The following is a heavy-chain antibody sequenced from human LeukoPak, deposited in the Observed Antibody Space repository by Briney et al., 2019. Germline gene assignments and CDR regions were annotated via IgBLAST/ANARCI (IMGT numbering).Heavy chain of an antibody. V-gene: IGHV3-64D*09. CDR2: INDNGGRT. CDR1: GFTVSSQY. J-gene: IGHJ4*02. D-gene: IGHD1-26*01. CDR3: VKDVGGSYAFDY. Sequence: PGGSLRLSCAASGFTVSSQYMNWVRQAPGKGLEYVSGINDNGGRTHYGDSVKGRFSISRDNSKNTLHLQMSTLRAEDTALYYCVKDVGGSYAFDYWGQGILVTVAS.